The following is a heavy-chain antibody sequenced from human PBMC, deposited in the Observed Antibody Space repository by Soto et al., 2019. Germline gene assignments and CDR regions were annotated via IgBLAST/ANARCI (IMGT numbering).Heavy chain of an antibody. V-gene: IGHV3-30*18. CDR1: GFTFNTDG. J-gene: IGHJ6*02. CDR2: ISYDGSNK. Sequence: SLRLSCAASGFTFNTDGMHWVRQAPGKGLEWVAVISYDGSNKYYGDSVKGRLTISRDNSKNTLYLQMNSLRAEDTAVYYCAKGQHCSSTSCYFYYYGMDVWGQGTTVTVSS. D-gene: IGHD2-2*01. CDR3: AKGQHCSSTSCYFYYYGMDV.